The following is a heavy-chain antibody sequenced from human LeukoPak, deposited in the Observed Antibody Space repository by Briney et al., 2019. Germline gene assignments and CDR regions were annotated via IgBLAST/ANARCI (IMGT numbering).Heavy chain of an antibody. CDR2: IYYSGST. CDR1: GGSISSSSYY. J-gene: IGHJ4*02. CDR3: ARGIPHSSGWYVRPPYYFDY. V-gene: IGHV4-39*07. Sequence: PSETLSLTCTVSGGSISSSSYYWGWIRQPPGKGLEWIGSIYYSGSTYYNPSLKSRVTISVDTSKNQFSLKLSSVTAADTAVYCCARGIPHSSGWYVRPPYYFDYWGQGTLVTVSS. D-gene: IGHD6-19*01.